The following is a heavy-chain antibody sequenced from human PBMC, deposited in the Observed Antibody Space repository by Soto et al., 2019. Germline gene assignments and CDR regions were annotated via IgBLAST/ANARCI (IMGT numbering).Heavy chain of an antibody. Sequence: NPSETLSLTCTVSGGSISSSSYYWGWIRQPPGKGLEWIGSIYYSGSTYYNPSLKSRVTISVDTSKNQFSLKLSSVTAADTAVYYCARHHVLLWFGDESRYNWFDPWGQGTLVTVSS. CDR1: GGSISSSSYY. CDR2: IYYSGST. J-gene: IGHJ5*02. CDR3: ARHHVLLWFGDESRYNWFDP. D-gene: IGHD3-10*01. V-gene: IGHV4-39*01.